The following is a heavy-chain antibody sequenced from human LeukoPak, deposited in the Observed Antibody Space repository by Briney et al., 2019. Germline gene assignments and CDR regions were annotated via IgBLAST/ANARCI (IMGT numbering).Heavy chain of an antibody. J-gene: IGHJ4*02. D-gene: IGHD3-22*01. Sequence: ASVKVSCKASGYTFTSYDINWVRQATGRGLEWMGWMNPNSGNTGYALKFQGRVTMTRNTSISTAYMELSSLRSEDTAVYYRARGGLTYYYDGSGYYYVVEDYWGQGTLVTVSS. CDR2: MNPNSGNT. CDR3: ARGGLTYYYDGSGYYYVVEDY. V-gene: IGHV1-8*01. CDR1: GYTFTSYD.